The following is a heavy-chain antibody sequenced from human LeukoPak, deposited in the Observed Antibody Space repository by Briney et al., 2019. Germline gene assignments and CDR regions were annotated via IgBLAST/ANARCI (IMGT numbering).Heavy chain of an antibody. V-gene: IGHV3-23*01. CDR3: GRQLGYCSVGSCYFDS. CDR2: INPSNGAT. J-gene: IGHJ4*02. Sequence: PGGSLRLSCAASGFTFSNYAMTWVRQAPGKGLELVSSINPSNGATYDADSVKGRFTISRDNSKNTLYLQMNSLRAEDTALYYCGRQLGYCSVGSCYFDSWGQGTLVTVSS. D-gene: IGHD2-15*01. CDR1: GFTFSNYA.